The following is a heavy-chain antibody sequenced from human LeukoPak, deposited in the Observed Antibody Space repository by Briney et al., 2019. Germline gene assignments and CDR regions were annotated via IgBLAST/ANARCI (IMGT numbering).Heavy chain of an antibody. CDR2: ISGRSSST. CDR3: AKHNSSSQSFDY. D-gene: IGHD6-6*01. CDR1: RFTFSSYA. Sequence: GGTLTLSCGGSRFTFSSYAKSGVLRPPPRGLEGGIEISGRSSSTYYADSVKGRFTISRDNSKNTLYLQMNSLRAEDTALYYCAKHNSSSQSFDYWGQGTLVTVSS. V-gene: IGHV3-23*01. J-gene: IGHJ4*02.